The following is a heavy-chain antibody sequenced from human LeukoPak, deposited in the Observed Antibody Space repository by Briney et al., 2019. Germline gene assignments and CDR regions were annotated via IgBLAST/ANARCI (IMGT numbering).Heavy chain of an antibody. CDR1: GYTFTGYY. CDR2: INPNSGGT. J-gene: IGHJ6*03. Sequence: ASVKVSCKASGYTFTGYYMHWVRQAPGQGLEWMGWINPNSGGTNYAQKFQGRVTMTRDTSISTAYMELSRLRSEDTAVYYCARGSALLYYMDVWGKGTTVTISS. V-gene: IGHV1-2*02. CDR3: ARGSALLYYMDV. D-gene: IGHD6-6*01.